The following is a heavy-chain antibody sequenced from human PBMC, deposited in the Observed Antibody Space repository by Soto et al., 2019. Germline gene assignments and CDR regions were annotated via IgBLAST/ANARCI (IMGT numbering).Heavy chain of an antibody. CDR2: IYYSGST. J-gene: IGHJ5*02. D-gene: IGHD3-10*02. V-gene: IGHV4-61*08. CDR3: ARRDVEDWFDP. CDR1: GGSISSVGYY. Sequence: SETLSLTCTVSGGSISSVGYYWSWIRQHPGRGLEWIGYIYYSGSTNYSPSLKSRVTISVDTSKNQFSLKLSSVTAADTAVYYCARRDVEDWFDPWGQGTLVTVSS.